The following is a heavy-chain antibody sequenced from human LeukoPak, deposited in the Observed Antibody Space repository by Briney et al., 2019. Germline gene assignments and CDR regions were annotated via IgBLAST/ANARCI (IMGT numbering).Heavy chain of an antibody. J-gene: IGHJ6*03. CDR2: INHSGST. CDR3: ARPTEGYCRGRSCYSSYYSMDV. CDR1: GGSFSGYY. Sequence: PSETLSLTCAVYGGSFSGYYWSWIRQPPGKGLEWIGEINHSGSTNYNPSLKSRVTISLDTSKTQLSLKLSSVTAADTAVYYCARPTEGYCRGRSCYSSYYSMDVWGNGTTVTVSS. D-gene: IGHD2-15*01. V-gene: IGHV4-34*01.